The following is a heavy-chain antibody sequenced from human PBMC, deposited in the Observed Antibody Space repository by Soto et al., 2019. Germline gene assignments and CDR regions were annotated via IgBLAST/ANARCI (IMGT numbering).Heavy chain of an antibody. CDR3: ARDDDYPATGFDY. CDR1: GFTFSEYG. Sequence: QVQLVESGGGVVQPGSSLRLLCAASGFTFSEYGMHWVRQAPGKGLEWLAVIVREGTEQYYADSVKGRFTISRDNSKKPLYLQMKSRRVKEPVVFFCARDDDYPATGFDYWGQGPLFTVSS. D-gene: IGHD4-17*01. CDR2: IVREGTEQ. J-gene: IGHJ4*02. V-gene: IGHV3-33*01.